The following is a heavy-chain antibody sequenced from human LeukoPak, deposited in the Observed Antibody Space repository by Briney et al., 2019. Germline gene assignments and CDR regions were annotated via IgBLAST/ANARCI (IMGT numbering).Heavy chain of an antibody. D-gene: IGHD2/OR15-2a*01. CDR3: AKDVSALSHYYGMDV. V-gene: IGHV3-30*18. Sequence: PGRSLRLSCAASGFTFSSYGMHWVRQAPGKGLEWVAVISHDGSNKYYADSVKGRFTISRDNSKNTLYLQMNSLRAEDTAVYYCAKDVSALSHYYGMDVWGQGTTVTVSS. CDR1: GFTFSSYG. CDR2: ISHDGSNK. J-gene: IGHJ6*02.